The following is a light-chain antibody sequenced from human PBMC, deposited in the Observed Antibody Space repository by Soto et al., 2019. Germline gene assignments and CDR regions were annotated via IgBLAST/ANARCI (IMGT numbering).Light chain of an antibody. J-gene: IGKJ4*01. CDR1: QSVSSSY. CDR2: GAS. CDR3: QQYGSSPLT. V-gene: IGKV3-20*01. Sequence: EIVLTQSPGTLSLYPGERATLSFRASQSVSSSYLAWYQQKPGQAPRLLIYGASSRATGIPDRFSGSGSGTDFTLTISRLEPEDFAVYYCQQYGSSPLTFGGGTKVDIK.